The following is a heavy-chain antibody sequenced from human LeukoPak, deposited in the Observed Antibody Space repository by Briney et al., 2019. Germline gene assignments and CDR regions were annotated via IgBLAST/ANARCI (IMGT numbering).Heavy chain of an antibody. J-gene: IGHJ6*02. D-gene: IGHD5-18*01. CDR2: FDPEDGET. V-gene: IGHV1-24*01. Sequence: ASVKVSCKVSGYTLTELSMHWVRQAPGKGLEWMGGFDPEDGETIYAQKFQGRVTMTEDTSTDTAYMELSSLRSEDTAVYYCARDAGYLIRRTYGMDVWGQGTTVTVSS. CDR3: ARDAGYLIRRTYGMDV. CDR1: GYTLTELS.